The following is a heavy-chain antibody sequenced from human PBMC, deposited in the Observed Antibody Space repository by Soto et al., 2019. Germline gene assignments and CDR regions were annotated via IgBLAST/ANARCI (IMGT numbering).Heavy chain of an antibody. CDR2: INYSGST. CDR3: ARGLYVVVEAATRSYWFDP. Sequence: SETLSLTCAVYGGSFSGYYWSWIRQPPGKGLEWIGEINYSGSTNYNPSLKSRVTISVDTSKNQFSLKLSSVTAADTAVYYCARGLYVVVEAATRSYWFDPWGQGTLVTVSS. CDR1: GGSFSGYY. J-gene: IGHJ5*02. V-gene: IGHV4-34*01. D-gene: IGHD2-15*01.